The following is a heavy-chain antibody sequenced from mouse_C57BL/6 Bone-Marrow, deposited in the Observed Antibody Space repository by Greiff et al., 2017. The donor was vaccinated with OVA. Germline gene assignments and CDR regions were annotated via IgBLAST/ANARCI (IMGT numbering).Heavy chain of an antibody. Sequence: VQRVESGPELVKPGASVKISCKASGYTFTDYYINWVKQRPGQGLEWIGWIYPGSGNTKYNEKFKGKATLTVDTSSSTAYMQLSSLTSEDSAVYFCARFYYGNYFYFDYWGQGTTLTVSS. D-gene: IGHD2-1*01. CDR2: IYPGSGNT. CDR1: GYTFTDYY. V-gene: IGHV1-84*01. J-gene: IGHJ2*01. CDR3: ARFYYGNYFYFDY.